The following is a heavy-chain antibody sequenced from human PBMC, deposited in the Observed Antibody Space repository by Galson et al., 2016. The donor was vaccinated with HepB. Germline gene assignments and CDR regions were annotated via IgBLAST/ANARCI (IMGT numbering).Heavy chain of an antibody. D-gene: IGHD6-19*01. CDR3: AKEGLEYGSGWYFDN. CDR1: EFSFNTYA. J-gene: IGHJ4*02. CDR2: ITANGDSS. V-gene: IGHV3-23*01. Sequence: SLRLSCAASEFSFNTYAMSWVRQAPGKGLEWVSSITANGDSSYYAVSVKGRFTIARDNSKNTLYLQLNSLRVEDTALYYCAKEGLEYGSGWYFDNWGQGTLVTVSS.